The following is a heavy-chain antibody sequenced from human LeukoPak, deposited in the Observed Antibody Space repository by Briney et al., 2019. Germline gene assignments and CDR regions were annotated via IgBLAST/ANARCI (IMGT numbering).Heavy chain of an antibody. J-gene: IGHJ4*02. CDR1: GFTLSSSW. V-gene: IGHV3-74*01. CDR3: AKDLSFSPDH. CDR2: VSPDGNLA. Sequence: GGSLRLSCAGSGFTLSSSWMHWVRQAPGKGPVWVAHVSPDGNLANYADSVKGRFIISRDNAKNTLFLQMNSLRAEDTAVYYCAKDLSFSPDHWGQGTLVTVSS.